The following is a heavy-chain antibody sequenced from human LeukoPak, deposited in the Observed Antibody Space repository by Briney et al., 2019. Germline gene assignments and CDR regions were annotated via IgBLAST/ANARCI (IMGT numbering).Heavy chain of an antibody. D-gene: IGHD1-26*01. Sequence: PSETLSLTCTVSGYSISSGYYWGWIRQPPGKGLEWIGSIYHSGSTYYNPSLKSRVTISVDTSKNQFSLKLSSVTAADTAVYYCASIVGAPGDWFDPWGQGTLVTVSS. V-gene: IGHV4-38-2*02. CDR1: GYSISSGYY. CDR3: ASIVGAPGDWFDP. J-gene: IGHJ5*02. CDR2: IYHSGST.